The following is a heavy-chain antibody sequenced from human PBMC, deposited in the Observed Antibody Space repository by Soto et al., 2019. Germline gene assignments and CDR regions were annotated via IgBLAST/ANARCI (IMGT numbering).Heavy chain of an antibody. V-gene: IGHV1-3*05. CDR1: GYIFTSYA. CDR3: ARSSGYYLIDDY. J-gene: IGHJ4*02. CDR2: INAGNGNT. D-gene: IGHD3-22*01. Sequence: QVQLVQSGAEEKKPGASVKVSCKAAGYIFTSYAMHWVRQAPGHRLEWMGWINAGNGNTKYSQKFQGRVTITRDTSASTAYMELSSLRSEDTAVYYCARSSGYYLIDDYWGQGTLVTVSS.